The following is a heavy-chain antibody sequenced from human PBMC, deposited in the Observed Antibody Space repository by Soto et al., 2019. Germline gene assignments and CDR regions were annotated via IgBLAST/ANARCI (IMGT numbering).Heavy chain of an antibody. CDR2: INAANGDT. J-gene: IGHJ5*02. CDR1: GYTFTSYG. CDR3: VRRHVSATGIDWFDP. V-gene: IGHV1-3*01. D-gene: IGHD6-13*01. Sequence: KVSCKASGYTFTSYGIHWARQATGPRLEWMGWINAANGDTKYSPKFQGRVTITRDTSASTAYMELSSLRSEDTAVYDCVRRHVSATGIDWFDPWGQGTLVTVSS.